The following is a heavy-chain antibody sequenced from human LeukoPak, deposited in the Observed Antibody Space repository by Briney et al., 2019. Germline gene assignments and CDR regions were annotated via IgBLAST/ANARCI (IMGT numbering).Heavy chain of an antibody. CDR2: IYYSGST. J-gene: IGHJ3*02. Sequence: SETLSLTCTVSGGSISSYYWSWIRQPPGKGLEWIGYIYYSGSTNYNPSLKSRVTISVDTSKNQFSLKLSSVTAADTAVYYCAREGARATVFAFDIWGQGQWSPSLQ. V-gene: IGHV4-59*01. CDR3: AREGARATVFAFDI. CDR1: GGSISSYY. D-gene: IGHD4-17*01.